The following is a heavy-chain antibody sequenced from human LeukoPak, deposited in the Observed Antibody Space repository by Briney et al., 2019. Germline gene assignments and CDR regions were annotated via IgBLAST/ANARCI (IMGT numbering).Heavy chain of an antibody. CDR2: MNDDGSST. CDR1: GFTFSSYW. Sequence: GGSLRLSCAASGFTFSSYWMHWVRQAPGKGLVWVSRMNDDGSSTSYADSLKGRFTISRDNSKNTLSLQMNSLRADDTAIYYCTRSGYRHPYHFESWGQGTLVIVSS. J-gene: IGHJ4*02. V-gene: IGHV3-74*01. CDR3: TRSGYRHPYHFES. D-gene: IGHD3-22*01.